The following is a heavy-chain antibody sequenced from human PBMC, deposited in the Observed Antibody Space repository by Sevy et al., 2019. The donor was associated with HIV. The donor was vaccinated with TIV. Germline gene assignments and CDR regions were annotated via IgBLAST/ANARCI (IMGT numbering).Heavy chain of an antibody. CDR2: ISSNGGST. J-gene: IGHJ4*02. CDR1: GFTFSSYA. Sequence: GGSLRLSCSASGFTFSSYAMHWVRQAPGKGLEYVLAISSNGGSTYYADSVKGRFTISRDNSKNTLYLQMSSLRAEDTAVYYCVKGGTDYDFWSGLPLDYWGQGTLVTVSS. V-gene: IGHV3-64D*06. CDR3: VKGGTDYDFWSGLPLDY. D-gene: IGHD3-3*01.